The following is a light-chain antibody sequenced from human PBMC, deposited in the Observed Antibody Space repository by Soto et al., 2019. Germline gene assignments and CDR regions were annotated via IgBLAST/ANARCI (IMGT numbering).Light chain of an antibody. V-gene: IGLV4-69*01. Sequence: QPVLTQSPSGSASLGDSVKLTCTLSSGHSSYAIAWHQQQPEKGPRYLMKLNSDGSHSKGDGIPDRFSGSSSGAERYLTISSLQSEDEADYYCQTWGTDIVVFGGGTKVTVL. CDR2: LNSDGSH. CDR1: SGHSSYA. J-gene: IGLJ2*01. CDR3: QTWGTDIVV.